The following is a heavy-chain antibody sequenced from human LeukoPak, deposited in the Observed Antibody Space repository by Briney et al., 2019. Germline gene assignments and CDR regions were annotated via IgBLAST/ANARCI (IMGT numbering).Heavy chain of an antibody. CDR3: AKAEVYDILTGLDY. Sequence: GGSLRLSCATSVFTFISFAMRWVRQAPGKGLEWVSGIGASGGSTYYADSVKGRFTISRDNSKNTLYLQMNSLRTEDTAVYYCAKAEVYDILTGLDYWGQGTLVTVSS. CDR1: VFTFISFA. D-gene: IGHD3-9*01. CDR2: IGASGGST. V-gene: IGHV3-23*01. J-gene: IGHJ4*02.